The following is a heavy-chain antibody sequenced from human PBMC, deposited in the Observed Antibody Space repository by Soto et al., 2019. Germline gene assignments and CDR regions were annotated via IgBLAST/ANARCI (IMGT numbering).Heavy chain of an antibody. Sequence: GGSLRLSCAASGFTFSSYWMSWVRQAPGKGLEWVANIKQGGSEKYYVDSVKGRFTISRDNAKNSLYLQMNSLRAEDTAVYYCAXDFAYVSGSYRPPLYFDYWGQGTLVTVS. V-gene: IGHV3-7*03. CDR1: GFTFSSYW. J-gene: IGHJ4*02. CDR2: IKQGGSEK. D-gene: IGHD3-16*02. CDR3: AXDFAYVSGSYRPPLYFDY.